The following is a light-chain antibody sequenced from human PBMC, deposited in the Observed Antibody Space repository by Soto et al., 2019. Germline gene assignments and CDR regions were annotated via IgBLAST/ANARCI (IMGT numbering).Light chain of an antibody. CDR3: QIDISAPWT. Sequence: DIQMTQSPSSLSASVGDRVTITCRASQGITDYLAWYQQKPGQVPNLLIYAASTLQSGVPSRFSGSGSGTYFTITSTGLQPADVSTYYSQIDISAPWTFGQATKVEIK. CDR2: AAS. CDR1: QGITDY. V-gene: IGKV1-27*01. J-gene: IGKJ1*01.